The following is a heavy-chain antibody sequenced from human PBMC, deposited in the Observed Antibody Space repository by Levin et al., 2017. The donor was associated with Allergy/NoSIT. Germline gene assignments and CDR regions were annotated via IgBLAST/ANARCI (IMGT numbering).Heavy chain of an antibody. Sequence: GESLKISCAASGFTFSSYGMHWVRQAPGKGLEWVAVISYDGSNKYYADSVKGRFTISRDNSKNTLYLQMNSLRAEDTAVYYCAKGTGSGYYSGYWGQGTLVTVSS. D-gene: IGHD3-22*01. CDR1: GFTFSSYG. CDR2: ISYDGSNK. J-gene: IGHJ4*02. CDR3: AKGTGSGYYSGY. V-gene: IGHV3-30*18.